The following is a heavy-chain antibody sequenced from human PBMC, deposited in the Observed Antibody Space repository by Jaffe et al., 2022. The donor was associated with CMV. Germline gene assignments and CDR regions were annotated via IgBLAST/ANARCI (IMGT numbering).Heavy chain of an antibody. D-gene: IGHD2-15*01. J-gene: IGHJ3*02. CDR2: INHGGST. V-gene: IGHV4-34*01. Sequence: QVQLQQWGAGLLKPSETLSRTCAVNGGPFRGYYWSWIRQSPGKGLEWIGEINHGGSTNYNPSLKSRVTISVDTSKNQFSLKLNSVTAADTAVYYCARVGYCSGGSCYVGAFDIWGQGTMVTVSS. CDR3: ARVGYCSGGSCYVGAFDI. CDR1: GGPFRGYY.